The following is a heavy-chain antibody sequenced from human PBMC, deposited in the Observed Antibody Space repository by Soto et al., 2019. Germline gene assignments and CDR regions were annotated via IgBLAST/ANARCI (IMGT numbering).Heavy chain of an antibody. CDR1: GGSISSSSYY. D-gene: IGHD2-2*01. Sequence: QLQLQESGPGLVKPSETLSLTCTVSGGSISSSSYYWGWIRQPPGKGLEWIGSIYYSGSTYYNPSLKSRVTISVDTSKNQFSLKLSSVTAADTAVYYCARLRNYCSSTSCSDAFDIWGQGTMVTVSS. V-gene: IGHV4-39*01. CDR3: ARLRNYCSSTSCSDAFDI. CDR2: IYYSGST. J-gene: IGHJ3*02.